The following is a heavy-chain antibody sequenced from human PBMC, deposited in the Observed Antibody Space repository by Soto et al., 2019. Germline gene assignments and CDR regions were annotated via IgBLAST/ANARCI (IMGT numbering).Heavy chain of an antibody. J-gene: IGHJ6*02. CDR3: SSEALLHLGVNSDYYSTMGV. D-gene: IGHD1-20*01. CDR2: IPYSGNT. Sequence: SEPLSLTCTVSGGSIISGAYYWSWIRQPPGKGLVCFEYIPYSGNTSYNPSLKSRVTISTDTSKNQFSPNLSSVSASYTGCYYSSSEALLHLGVNSDYYSTMGVWGQETTGTVS. CDR1: GGSIISGAYY. V-gene: IGHV4-30-4*08.